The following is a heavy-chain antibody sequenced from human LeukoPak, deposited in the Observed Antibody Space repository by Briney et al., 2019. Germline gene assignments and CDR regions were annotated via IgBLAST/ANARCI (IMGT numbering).Heavy chain of an antibody. D-gene: IGHD6-13*01. CDR1: GGSISSGGYY. V-gene: IGHV4-31*03. CDR3: GSSSMESYYYGMDV. Sequence: PSQTLSLTCTVSGGSISSGGYYWSWIRQHPGKGLEWIGYIYYSGSTYYNPSLKSRVTISVDTSKNQFSLKLSSVTAADTAVYYCGSSSMESYYYGMDVWGQGTTVTVSS. CDR2: IYYSGST. J-gene: IGHJ6*02.